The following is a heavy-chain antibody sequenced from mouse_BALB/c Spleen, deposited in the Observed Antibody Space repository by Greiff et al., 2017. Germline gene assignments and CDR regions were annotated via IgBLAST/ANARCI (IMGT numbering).Heavy chain of an antibody. CDR1: GFSLTSYG. V-gene: IGHV2-9*02. J-gene: IGHJ4*01. CDR2: IWAGGSI. Sequence: VQLVESGPGLVAPSQSLSLTCTVSGFSLTSYGVHWVRQPPGKGLEWLVVIWAGGSINYNSALMSRLSISTDNPKRQVFLKMYSLQTDDTGIYYCARSPSRCEAMDYWGQGTTVTVSA. D-gene: IGHD2-14*01. CDR3: ARSPSRCEAMDY.